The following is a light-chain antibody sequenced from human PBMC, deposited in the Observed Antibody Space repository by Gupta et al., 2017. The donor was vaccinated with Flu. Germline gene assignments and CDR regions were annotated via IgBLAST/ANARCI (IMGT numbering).Light chain of an antibody. Sequence: QPVLTQSCSPSVLPGASFDLTSPLRSVPIRYAIAWHQQQPEKGPRYLMKLNNDGSHSKGDGIPDHFSGSSSGAERYLTISSLQSEDEADYYCQTWDTGIVVFGGGTKLTVL. CDR3: QTWDTGIVV. V-gene: IGLV4-69*01. CDR2: LNNDGSH. J-gene: IGLJ2*01. CDR1: SVPIRYA.